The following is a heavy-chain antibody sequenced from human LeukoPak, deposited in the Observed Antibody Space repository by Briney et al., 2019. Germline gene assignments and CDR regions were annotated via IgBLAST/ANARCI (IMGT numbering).Heavy chain of an antibody. Sequence: GGSLRLSCAASGFTFSSYWMHWVRQARGKGLVWVSRINSDGSSTSYADSVKGRFTISRDNAKNTLYLQMNSLRAEDTAVYYCARANYYGSGRAAFDIWSQGTMVTVSS. D-gene: IGHD3-10*01. J-gene: IGHJ3*02. CDR3: ARANYYGSGRAAFDI. CDR1: GFTFSSYW. CDR2: INSDGSST. V-gene: IGHV3-74*01.